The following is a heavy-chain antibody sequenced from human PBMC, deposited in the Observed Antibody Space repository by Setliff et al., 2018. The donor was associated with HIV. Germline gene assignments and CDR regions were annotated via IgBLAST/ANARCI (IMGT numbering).Heavy chain of an antibody. Sequence: ASVKVSCKTSGYTFTNYAIQWVRQAPGQGLQWMGWINAGNGNTKYSQEFQGRVTITRDTSASTAHMELSSLRFEDMAMDYCARERDSSGYQFDPGGRGTLVTVSS. V-gene: IGHV1-3*03. CDR1: GYTFTNYA. CDR3: ARERDSSGYQFDP. D-gene: IGHD3-22*01. CDR2: INAGNGNT. J-gene: IGHJ5*02.